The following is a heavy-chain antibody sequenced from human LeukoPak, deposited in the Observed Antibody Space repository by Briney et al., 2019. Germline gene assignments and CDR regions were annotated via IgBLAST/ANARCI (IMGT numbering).Heavy chain of an antibody. V-gene: IGHV1-46*01. J-gene: IGHJ4*02. CDR2: IIPSGGST. Sequence: GASVKVSCKASGGTFSSYAISWVRQAPGQGLEWMGGIIPSGGSTSYAQKFQGRVTMTRDMSTSTVYMELSSLRSEDTAVYYCARDGGYSYGYCDYWGQGTLVTVSS. CDR3: ARDGGYSYGYCDY. CDR1: GGTFSSYA. D-gene: IGHD5-18*01.